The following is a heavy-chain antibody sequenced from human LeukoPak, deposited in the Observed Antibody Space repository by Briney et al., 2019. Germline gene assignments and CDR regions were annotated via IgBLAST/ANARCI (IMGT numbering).Heavy chain of an antibody. CDR3: AIYGSSMLNPDTEDY. Sequence: ASVKVSCKASGYTFTSYDINWVRQATGQGLEWMGWMNPNSGNTGYAQKFQGRVTMTRNTSISAAYMELSSLRSEDTAVYYCAIYGSSMLNPDTEDYWGQGTLVTVSS. D-gene: IGHD6-6*01. CDR2: MNPNSGNT. CDR1: GYTFTSYD. J-gene: IGHJ4*02. V-gene: IGHV1-8*01.